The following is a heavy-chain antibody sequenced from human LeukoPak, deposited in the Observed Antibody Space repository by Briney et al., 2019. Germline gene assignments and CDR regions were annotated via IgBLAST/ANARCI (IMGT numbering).Heavy chain of an antibody. CDR3: ARVLPYFDWLDY. CDR2: IKQDGSEK. Sequence: GGSLRLSCAASGFTFSDYWMSWVRQAPGKGLEWVANIKQDGSEKYYVDSVKGRFTISRDNAKNSLYLQMNSLRAEDTAVYYCARVLPYFDWLDYWGQGTLVTVSS. J-gene: IGHJ4*02. V-gene: IGHV3-7*04. CDR1: GFTFSDYW. D-gene: IGHD3-9*01.